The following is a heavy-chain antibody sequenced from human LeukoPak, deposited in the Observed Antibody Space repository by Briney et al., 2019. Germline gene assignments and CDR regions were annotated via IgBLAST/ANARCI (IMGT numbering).Heavy chain of an antibody. CDR2: INYNSVIR. CDR1: GFTFDDYA. Sequence: GRSLRLSGAASGFTFDDYAMHWVRQPPGKGLEWVAGINYNSVIRGYADSVEGRFTISREKAKNSLYLQLNSLTAEDTALYYCARGQYGDYLNQFHYWGQGTLVTVSS. CDR3: ARGQYGDYLNQFHY. V-gene: IGHV3-9*01. D-gene: IGHD4-17*01. J-gene: IGHJ4*02.